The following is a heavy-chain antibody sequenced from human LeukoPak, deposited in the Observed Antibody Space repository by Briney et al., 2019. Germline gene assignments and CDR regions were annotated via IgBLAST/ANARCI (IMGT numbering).Heavy chain of an antibody. V-gene: IGHV4-31*02. CDR2: ISYRGST. Sequence: PSETLSLTCTVSGGSISNSGGFYWSWLRQHPGDGLEWIGFISYRGSTYYNPSLKSRVSMSVDTSRSQFSLRLSSVTDEDTAVYYCARISQSSGGFYYWGQGTLVTVSS. CDR1: GGSISNSGGFY. CDR3: ARISQSSGGFYY. J-gene: IGHJ4*02. D-gene: IGHD2-15*01.